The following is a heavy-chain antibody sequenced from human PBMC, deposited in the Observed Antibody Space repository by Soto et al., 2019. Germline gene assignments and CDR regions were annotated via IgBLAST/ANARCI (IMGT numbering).Heavy chain of an antibody. CDR2: FDPEDGET. CDR3: ARGSQDPDFWSGYPSGYYMDV. Sequence: ASVKVSCKVSGYTLTELSMHWVRQAPGKGLEWIGGFDPEDGETIYAQKFQGRVTMTEDTSTDTAYMELNSLRAGDTAVYYCARGSQDPDFWSGYPSGYYMDVWGKGTTVTVSS. D-gene: IGHD3-3*01. V-gene: IGHV1-24*01. J-gene: IGHJ6*03. CDR1: GYTLTELS.